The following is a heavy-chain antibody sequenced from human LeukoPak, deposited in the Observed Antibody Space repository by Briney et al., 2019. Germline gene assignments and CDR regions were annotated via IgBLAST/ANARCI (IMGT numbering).Heavy chain of an antibody. CDR3: ARDLRDIVVVVAATLDY. J-gene: IGHJ4*02. Sequence: GGSLRLSCAASGFTFSSYSMNWVRQAPGKGLEWVSSISSSSSYIYYADSVKGRFTISSDNAKNSLYLQMNSLRAEDTAVYYCARDLRDIVVVVAATLDYWGQGTLVTVSS. D-gene: IGHD2-15*01. V-gene: IGHV3-21*01. CDR2: ISSSSSYI. CDR1: GFTFSSYS.